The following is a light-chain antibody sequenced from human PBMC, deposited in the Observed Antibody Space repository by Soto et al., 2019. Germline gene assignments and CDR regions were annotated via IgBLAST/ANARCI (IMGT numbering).Light chain of an antibody. V-gene: IGKV3-20*01. CDR1: QSVSSSY. CDR2: DAS. CDR3: QQYGSSPYT. J-gene: IGKJ2*01. Sequence: EIVLTQSPGTLSLSPGERATLSCRASQSVSSSYLASYQQKPGQAPRLLIYDASSRATGIPDRFSGSGSGTHFTLTISRLEPEDFAGYFCQQYGSSPYTFGQGTKLEIK.